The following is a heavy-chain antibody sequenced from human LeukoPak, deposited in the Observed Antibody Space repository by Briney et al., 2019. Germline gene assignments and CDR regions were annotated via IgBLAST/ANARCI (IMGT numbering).Heavy chain of an antibody. Sequence: PGGSLRLSCAASGFTFSSYWMHWVRQAPGKGLVWVSRINTDGSSTSYADSVKGRFTISRDNAKNTLYLQMNSLRAEDTAVYYCARGNLGDCSSTSCYDAFDIWGQGTMVTVSS. CDR2: INTDGSST. D-gene: IGHD2-2*01. CDR1: GFTFSSYW. J-gene: IGHJ3*02. V-gene: IGHV3-74*01. CDR3: ARGNLGDCSSTSCYDAFDI.